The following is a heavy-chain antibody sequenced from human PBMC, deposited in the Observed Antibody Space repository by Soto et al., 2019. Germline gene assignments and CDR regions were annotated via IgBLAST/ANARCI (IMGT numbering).Heavy chain of an antibody. Sequence: QVQLVQSGAEVKKPGASVKVSCKASGGTFSRDAISWVRQAPGQGLEWMGGIIPMFGTAKYVQKFQGRLTITADDSTPTAYMELRSLRSDDTAVYYCARGVVVVAASQLGWFDPWGQGTLVTVSS. J-gene: IGHJ5*02. V-gene: IGHV1-69*01. CDR3: ARGVVVVAASQLGWFDP. CDR2: IIPMFGTA. D-gene: IGHD2-15*01. CDR1: GGTFSRDA.